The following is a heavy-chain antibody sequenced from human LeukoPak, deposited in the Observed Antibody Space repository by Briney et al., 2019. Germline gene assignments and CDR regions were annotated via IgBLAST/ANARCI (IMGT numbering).Heavy chain of an antibody. D-gene: IGHD3-10*01. CDR1: GFPFSSYS. Sequence: GSLRLSCAASGFPFSSYSMNWVRQAPGEGLEWVSYISSSRTTSYADSVKGRFTLSRDNAKNSLYLQMNSLRAEDTAVYYCARDLEGSGSFYRPSYDYWGQGTLVTVSS. CDR3: ARDLEGSGSFYRPSYDY. J-gene: IGHJ4*02. CDR2: ISSSRTT. V-gene: IGHV3-48*01.